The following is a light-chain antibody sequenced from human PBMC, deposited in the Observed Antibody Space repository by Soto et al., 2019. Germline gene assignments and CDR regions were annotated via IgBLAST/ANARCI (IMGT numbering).Light chain of an antibody. Sequence: QSVLTQPPSVSGAPGRRVTISCPGSSSNIGAGYDVHWYQQLPGTAPKLLIYGNSNRPSGVPDRFSGSKSGTSASLAITGLQAEDEADYYCQSYDSSLSGYVFGGGTQLTVL. CDR1: SSNIGAGYD. CDR3: QSYDSSLSGYV. V-gene: IGLV1-40*01. J-gene: IGLJ7*01. CDR2: GNS.